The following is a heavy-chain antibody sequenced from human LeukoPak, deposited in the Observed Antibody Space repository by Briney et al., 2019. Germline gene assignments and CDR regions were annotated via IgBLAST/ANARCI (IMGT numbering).Heavy chain of an antibody. CDR3: ARGSWEMVFDY. Sequence: SGTLSLTCAVSGGSISSSNWWSWVRQPPGKGLEWIGEIYHSGSTNYNPSLKSRVTISVDTSKNQFSLKLSSVTAADTAVYYCARGSWEMVFDYWGQGTLVTVSS. J-gene: IGHJ4*02. CDR1: GGSISSSNW. CDR2: IYHSGST. V-gene: IGHV4-4*02. D-gene: IGHD1-26*01.